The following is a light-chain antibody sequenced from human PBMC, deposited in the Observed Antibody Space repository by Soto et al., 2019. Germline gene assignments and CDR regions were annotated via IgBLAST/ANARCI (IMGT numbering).Light chain of an antibody. V-gene: IGKV4-1*01. J-gene: IGKJ5*01. Sequence: DFVMTQAPDSLAVSLGERATINCKSSQSVLYNSNNKNHLGWFQQKPGHPPKLLIYGASFRPSGVPDRFSGSGSGTDFTLTISSLQAEDVAVYYCQQYYSIPFTFGQGTRLGIK. CDR2: GAS. CDR3: QQYYSIPFT. CDR1: QSVLYNSNNKNH.